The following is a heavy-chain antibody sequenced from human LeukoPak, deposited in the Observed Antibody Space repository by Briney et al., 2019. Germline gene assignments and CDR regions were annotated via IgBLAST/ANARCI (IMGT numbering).Heavy chain of an antibody. J-gene: IGHJ5*02. CDR1: GGSISSSSYY. V-gene: IGHV4-39*01. CDR2: IYYSGST. D-gene: IGHD2-15*01. CDR3: ARRRIVVVVAATRGVFWFDP. Sequence: SETLSLTCTVSGGSISSSSYYWGWIRQPPGKGPEWIGSIYYSGSTYYNPSLKSRVTISVDTSENQFSLKLSSVTAADTAVYYCARRRIVVVVAATRGVFWFDPWGQGTLVTVSS.